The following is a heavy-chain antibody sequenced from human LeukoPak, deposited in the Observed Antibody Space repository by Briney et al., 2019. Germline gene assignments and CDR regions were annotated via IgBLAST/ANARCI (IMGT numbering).Heavy chain of an antibody. CDR1: GYTLIELS. CDR2: FVLEDGER. D-gene: IGHD6-13*01. V-gene: IGHV1-24*01. Sequence: ASVKVSCKVSGYTLIELSIHWVRQGPGKGQEWMAGFVLEDGERIYAQKFRGRVRVTEDTSTDTAYMELSSLRSEDTAVYYCATLDLPPSTAAVASWGQGTLVTVSS. CDR3: ATLDLPPSTAAVAS. J-gene: IGHJ5*01.